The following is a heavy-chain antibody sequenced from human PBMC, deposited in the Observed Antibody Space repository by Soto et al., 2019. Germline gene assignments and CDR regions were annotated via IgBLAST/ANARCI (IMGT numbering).Heavy chain of an antibody. D-gene: IGHD1-26*01. CDR2: IYYSGST. Sequence: PSETLSLTCTVSGGSIGSSSYYWGWIRQPPGKGLEWIGSIYYSGSTYYNPSLKSRVTISVDTSKNQFSLKLSSVTAADTAVYYCARHIGRWELLYWFDPWGQGTLVTVSS. J-gene: IGHJ5*02. V-gene: IGHV4-39*01. CDR1: GGSIGSSSYY. CDR3: ARHIGRWELLYWFDP.